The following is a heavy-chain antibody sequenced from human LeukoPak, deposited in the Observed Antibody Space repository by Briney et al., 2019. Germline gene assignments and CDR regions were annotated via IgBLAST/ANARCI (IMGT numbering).Heavy chain of an antibody. Sequence: PGGSLRLSCAAAGFTFSNYGIHWVRQAPGKGLEWVAVISKDGSNKDYADSVKGRFIISRDNSKNTLYLQMNSLRAEDTAVYYCAKDREGTIADYFDYWGQGTLVTVSS. CDR2: ISKDGSNK. D-gene: IGHD1-7*01. J-gene: IGHJ4*02. CDR1: GFTFSNYG. CDR3: AKDREGTIADYFDY. V-gene: IGHV3-30*18.